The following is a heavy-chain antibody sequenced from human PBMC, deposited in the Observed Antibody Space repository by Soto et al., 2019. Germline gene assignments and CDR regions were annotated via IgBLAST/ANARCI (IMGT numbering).Heavy chain of an antibody. CDR2: IYYSGGT. D-gene: IGHD3-3*01. CDR1: GGSIRNINYY. J-gene: IGHJ5*02. Sequence: QLQLQESGPGLVKSSETLSLTCSLSGGSIRNINYYWGWIRQPPGKGLEWIGSIYYSGGTYYNPALSGRVAMSVDTSKNDFSLNLSSVTAADTAVYYCARCRGYWSAMCCFCSFDPWGRGTLVTVSS. CDR3: ARCRGYWSAMCCFCSFDP. V-gene: IGHV4-39*02.